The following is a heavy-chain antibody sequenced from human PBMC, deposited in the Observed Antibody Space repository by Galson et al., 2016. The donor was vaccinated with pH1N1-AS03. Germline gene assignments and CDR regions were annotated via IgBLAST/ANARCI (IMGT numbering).Heavy chain of an antibody. CDR3: TRPSPLGIPGRKGLYAFDL. Sequence: QSGAEVKKPGESLKISCKVSGYNFMSYWIGWVRQMPGKGLEWLGIMYPEDSDVRYSPSLRGQVTISADKSISTAYLQWTSLEASDTAIYFCTRPSPLGIPGRKGLYAFDLWGQGKKVTVSS. D-gene: IGHD7-27*01. J-gene: IGHJ3*01. V-gene: IGHV5-51*03. CDR2: MYPEDSDV. CDR1: GYNFMSYW.